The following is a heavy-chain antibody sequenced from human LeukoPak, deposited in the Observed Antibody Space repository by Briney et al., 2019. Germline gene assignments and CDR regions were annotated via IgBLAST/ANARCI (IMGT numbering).Heavy chain of an antibody. CDR2: IYYSGST. V-gene: IGHV4-59*01. CDR1: GGSISSYY. D-gene: IGHD3-22*01. J-gene: IGHJ4*02. CDR3: ARLSLYGGWLYLDY. Sequence: SETLSLTCTVSGGSISSYYWSWIRQPPGKGLEWIGYIYYSGSTNYNPSLKSRVTISVDTSKNQFSLKLSSVTAADTAVYYCARLSLYGGWLYLDYWGQGTLVTVPS.